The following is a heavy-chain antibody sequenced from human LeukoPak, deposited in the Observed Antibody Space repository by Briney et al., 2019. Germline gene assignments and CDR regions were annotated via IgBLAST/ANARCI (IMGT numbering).Heavy chain of an antibody. CDR1: GFTFSNAW. V-gene: IGHV3-23*01. Sequence: GGSLRLSCAASGFTFSNAWMGWVRQAPGKGLEWVSAISGSGGSTYYADSVKGRFTISRDNSKNTLYLQMNSLRAEDTAVYYCAKSLMAVPAANSGYWGQGTLVTVSS. CDR2: ISGSGGST. CDR3: AKSLMAVPAANSGY. J-gene: IGHJ4*02. D-gene: IGHD2-2*01.